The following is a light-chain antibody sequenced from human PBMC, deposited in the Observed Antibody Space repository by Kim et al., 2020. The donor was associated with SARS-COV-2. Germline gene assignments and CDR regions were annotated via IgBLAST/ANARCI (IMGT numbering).Light chain of an antibody. J-gene: IGKJ5*01. V-gene: IGKV3-20*01. CDR3: QHYGSSPPII. CDR1: QSVSSNY. Sequence: PGERAALSCRASQSVSSNYLAWDQQKPGQAPRLLLSGASSRATGIPDRFSGSGSGTDFTLTISRLEPEDFAVYYCQHYGSSPPIIFGQGTRLEIK. CDR2: GAS.